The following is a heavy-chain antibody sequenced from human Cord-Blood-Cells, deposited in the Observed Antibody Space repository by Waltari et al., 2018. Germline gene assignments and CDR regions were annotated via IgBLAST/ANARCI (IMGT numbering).Heavy chain of an antibody. CDR2: IYYSGST. CDR1: GGSIRSSSYY. J-gene: IGHJ4*02. Sequence: QLQLQESGPGLVKPAEPLSITCHVSGGSIRSSSYYCCWIRQPPGKGLVWIGSIYYSGSTYYDPSLNSRVTISVYTSKNRFSLKLRSVTAADTAVYYCARHRPDCGGDCYYFDYWGQGTLVTVSS. D-gene: IGHD2-21*02. CDR3: ARHRPDCGGDCYYFDY. V-gene: IGHV4-39*01.